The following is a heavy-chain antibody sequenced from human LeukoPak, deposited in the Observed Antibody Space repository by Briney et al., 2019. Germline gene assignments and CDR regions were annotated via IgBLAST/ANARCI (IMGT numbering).Heavy chain of an antibody. D-gene: IGHD1-26*01. J-gene: IGHJ4*02. Sequence: TSETLSLTCAVYGGSFSGYYWSWIRQPPGKGLEWIGEINHSGSTNYNPSLKSRVTISVDTSKNQFSLKLSSATAADTAVYYCARGINTGGRPNAQYYFDYWGQGTLVTVSS. CDR1: GGSFSGYY. V-gene: IGHV4-34*01. CDR3: ARGINTGGRPNAQYYFDY. CDR2: INHSGST.